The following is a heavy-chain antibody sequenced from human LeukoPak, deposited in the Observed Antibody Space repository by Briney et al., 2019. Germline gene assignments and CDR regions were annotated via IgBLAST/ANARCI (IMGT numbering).Heavy chain of an antibody. CDR1: GFTFTDYW. V-gene: IGHV3-74*01. D-gene: IGHD4-17*01. CDR3: LTDLG. CDR2: VDHDGSGT. Sequence: GGSLRLSCAASGFTFTDYWMHWVRQPPGKGLVWVSRVDHDGSGTAYADFVTGRFTISRDNAKNTVYLQMNSLRAEDTAVYFCLTDLGWGQGTLVTVSS. J-gene: IGHJ4*02.